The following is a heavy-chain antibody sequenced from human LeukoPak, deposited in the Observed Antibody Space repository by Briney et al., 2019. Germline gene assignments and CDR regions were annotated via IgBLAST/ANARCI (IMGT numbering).Heavy chain of an antibody. J-gene: IGHJ5*02. Sequence: PSETLSLTCTVSGGSISSSDYYWGWIRQPPGKGLERIGSIYYSGRTYYNPSLKSRVTISVDTSKNQCSLKLSSVTAADTAVYYCAREVTTWFDPWGQGTLVTVSS. CDR1: GGSISSSDYY. CDR3: AREVTTWFDP. D-gene: IGHD4-17*01. V-gene: IGHV4-39*02. CDR2: IYYSGRT.